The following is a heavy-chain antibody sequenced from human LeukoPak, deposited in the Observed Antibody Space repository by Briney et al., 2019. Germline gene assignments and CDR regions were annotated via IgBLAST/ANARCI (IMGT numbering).Heavy chain of an antibody. CDR3: ARDVWFGGDPQNWFDP. D-gene: IGHD3-10*01. Sequence: SETLSLTCAVYGGSFSGYYWSWIRQPPGKGLEWIGEINHSGSTNYNPSLKSRVTISVDTSKNQFSLKLSSVTAADTAVYYCARDVWFGGDPQNWFDPWGQGTLVTVSS. J-gene: IGHJ5*02. CDR1: GGSFSGYY. V-gene: IGHV4-34*01. CDR2: INHSGST.